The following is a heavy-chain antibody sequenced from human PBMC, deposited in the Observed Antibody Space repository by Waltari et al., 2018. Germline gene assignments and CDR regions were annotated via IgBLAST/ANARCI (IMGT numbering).Heavy chain of an antibody. Sequence: EVQLVESGGGLLQPGGSVRLSCAASGFTFSIYWMSWVRQAPGKGREWVANIHHDGSAKYYVDSVKGRFTISRDNAKNSLYLQMNSLRAEDTALYFCATAARGDNADELYWGQGTLVTVSS. V-gene: IGHV3-7*01. CDR2: IHHDGSAK. D-gene: IGHD2-21*02. CDR3: ATAARGDNADELY. CDR1: GFTFSIYW. J-gene: IGHJ4*02.